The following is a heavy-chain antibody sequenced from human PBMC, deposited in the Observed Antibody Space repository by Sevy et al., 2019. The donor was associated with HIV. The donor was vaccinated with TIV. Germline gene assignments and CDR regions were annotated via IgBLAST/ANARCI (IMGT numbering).Heavy chain of an antibody. J-gene: IGHJ4*02. V-gene: IGHV3-21*06. D-gene: IGHD2-2*01. CDR3: ARDGGCSTTTCLLYFDS. CDR2: ISSRSTYI. CDR1: GFTFSNYY. Sequence: GGSLRLSCAASGFTFSNYYMNWVRQAPGKGLEWVSSISSRSTYIYYADSVKGRFTISRDNAKNSLYLQMNSLRPDDTAIYFCARDGGCSTTTCLLYFDSWGQGTLVTVSS.